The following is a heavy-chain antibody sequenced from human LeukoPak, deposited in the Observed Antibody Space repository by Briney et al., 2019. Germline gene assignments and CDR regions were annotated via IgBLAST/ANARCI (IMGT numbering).Heavy chain of an antibody. CDR1: GFTFSNAW. CDR2: ISSSSSYI. V-gene: IGHV3-21*01. D-gene: IGHD6-13*01. CDR3: ARGGSGYSSSWYGDYYYMDV. J-gene: IGHJ6*03. Sequence: GGSLRLSCAASGFTFSNAWMSWVRQAPGKGLEWVSCISSSSSYIYYADSVKGRFTISRDNAKNSLYLQMNSLRAEDTAVYYCARGGSGYSSSWYGDYYYMDVWGKGTTVTVSS.